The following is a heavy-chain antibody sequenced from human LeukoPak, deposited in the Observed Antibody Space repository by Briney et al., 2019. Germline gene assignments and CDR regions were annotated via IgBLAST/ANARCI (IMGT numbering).Heavy chain of an antibody. J-gene: IGHJ4*02. CDR1: GGSISSYY. CDR3: ARVLWESAALRYYFDY. V-gene: IGHV4-59*12. CDR2: IYYSGST. D-gene: IGHD6-13*01. Sequence: SETLSLTCTVSGGSISSYYWSWIRQPPGKGLEWIGYIYYSGSTNYNPSLKSRVTISVDTSKNQFSLKLSSVTAADTGVYYCARVLWESAALRYYFDYWGQGTLVTVSS.